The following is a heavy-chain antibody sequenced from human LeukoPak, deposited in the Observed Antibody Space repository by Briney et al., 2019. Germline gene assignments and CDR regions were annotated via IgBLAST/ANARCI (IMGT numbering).Heavy chain of an antibody. CDR2: ISWNSGSI. J-gene: IGHJ4*02. D-gene: IGHD4-23*01. Sequence: GGSLRLSCAASGFTFDDYAMHCVRQAPGKGLEWVSGISWNSGSIGYADSVKGRFTISRDNAKNSLYLQMNSLRTEDTALYYCAKGNDYGGNSGLSYYFDYWGQGTLVTVSS. CDR3: AKGNDYGGNSGLSYYFDY. CDR1: GFTFDDYA. V-gene: IGHV3-9*01.